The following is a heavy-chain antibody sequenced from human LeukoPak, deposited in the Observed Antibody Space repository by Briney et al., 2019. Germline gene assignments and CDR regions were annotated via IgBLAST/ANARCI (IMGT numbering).Heavy chain of an antibody. V-gene: IGHV3-9*01. CDR1: AFTFRDYA. D-gene: IGHD3-10*01. Sequence: SLRLSCAASAFTFRDYAMHWVRQAPGKGLEWVSGISWNSDSVYYADSVKGRFTISRDNAKDSLYLQMNSLRTEDTALYYCARSSAGSPARFFDYWGQGTVVTVSS. CDR3: ARSSAGSPARFFDY. CDR2: ISWNSDSV. J-gene: IGHJ4*02.